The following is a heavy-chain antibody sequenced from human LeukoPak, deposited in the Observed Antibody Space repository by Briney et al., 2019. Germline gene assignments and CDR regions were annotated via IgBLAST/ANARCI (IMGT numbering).Heavy chain of an antibody. D-gene: IGHD6-19*01. CDR1: GFTFSSYS. J-gene: IGHJ4*02. Sequence: PGGSLRLSCAASGFTFSSYSMNWVRQAPGKWLEWVSSISSSSSYIYYADSVKGRFTISRDNAKNSLYLQMNSLRAEDTAVYYCAREVQSSGWYEPFDYWGQGTLVTVSS. V-gene: IGHV3-21*01. CDR2: ISSSSSYI. CDR3: AREVQSSGWYEPFDY.